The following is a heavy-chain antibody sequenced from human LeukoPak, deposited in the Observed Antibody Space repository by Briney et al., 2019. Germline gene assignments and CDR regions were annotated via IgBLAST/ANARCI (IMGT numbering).Heavy chain of an antibody. V-gene: IGHV4-4*07. CDR1: GGSISSYY. Sequence: SGPTLVNPSETLSLTCTVSGGSISSYYWSWIRQPAGKGLEWIGRIYTSGSTNYNPSLKSRVTMSVDTSKNQFSLKLSSVTAADTAVYYCARTPIAVAGTQTGWFDPWGQGTLVTVSS. D-gene: IGHD6-19*01. CDR3: ARTPIAVAGTQTGWFDP. J-gene: IGHJ5*02. CDR2: IYTSGST.